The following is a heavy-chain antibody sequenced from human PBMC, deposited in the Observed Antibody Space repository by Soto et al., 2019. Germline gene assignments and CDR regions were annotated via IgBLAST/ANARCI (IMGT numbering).Heavy chain of an antibody. D-gene: IGHD6-13*01. CDR3: ARGSSGYISSWYYFDY. Sequence: EVPLLESGGGLVQPGGSLRLSCAASGFTFTDYALSWVRQAPGKGLEWVATISGIGGSTYLADSVKGRLSISRDNSKNTVSLLMNSLRAEDTAVYFCARGSSGYISSWYYFDYWGRGTLVTVSS. V-gene: IGHV3-23*01. J-gene: IGHJ4*02. CDR1: GFTFTDYA. CDR2: ISGIGGST.